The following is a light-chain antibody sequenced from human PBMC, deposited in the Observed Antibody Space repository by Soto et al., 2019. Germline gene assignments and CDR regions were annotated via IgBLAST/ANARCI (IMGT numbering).Light chain of an antibody. CDR3: QQANSFPLP. CDR1: QGISSW. V-gene: IGKV1-12*01. CDR2: AAS. J-gene: IGKJ4*01. Sequence: DIQMTQSPSSVSASVGDRVTITCRASQGISSWVAWYQQKPGKAPKLLIYAASSLQSGVPSRFSGSGNEPDFTLTISSLQPDDFSAYYCQQANSFPLPFGGGTKVEIK.